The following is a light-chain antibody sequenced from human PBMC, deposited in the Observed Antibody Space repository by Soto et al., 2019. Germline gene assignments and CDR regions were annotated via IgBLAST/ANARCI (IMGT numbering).Light chain of an antibody. V-gene: IGKV1-33*01. Sequence: DIQMTQSPSSLSASVGDRVTITCQASQDISTYLNWYQQKPGKAPKLLIYDASNLETGVPSRFSGSGSGTDFTFTISSLQPEDIATYYCPQYDNLPLTFGGGTTVEIK. CDR1: QDISTY. CDR2: DAS. J-gene: IGKJ4*01. CDR3: PQYDNLPLT.